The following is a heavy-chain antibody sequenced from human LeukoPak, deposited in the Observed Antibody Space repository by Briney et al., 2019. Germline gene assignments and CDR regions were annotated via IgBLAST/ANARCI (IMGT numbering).Heavy chain of an antibody. CDR1: GFTFSSYS. CDR3: ARVSRDGYTIHPRVY. CDR2: ISSSSSYI. D-gene: IGHD5-24*01. V-gene: IGHV3-21*01. Sequence: GGSLRLSCAASGFTFSSYSMNWVRQAPGKGLEWVSSISSSSSYIYYADSVKGRFTISRDNAKNSLYLQMNSLRAEDTAVYYCARVSRDGYTIHPRVYWGQGTLVTVSS. J-gene: IGHJ4*02.